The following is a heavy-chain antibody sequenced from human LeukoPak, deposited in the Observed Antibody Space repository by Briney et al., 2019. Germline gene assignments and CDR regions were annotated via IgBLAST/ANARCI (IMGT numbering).Heavy chain of an antibody. CDR1: GGSISSRSYY. Sequence: SETLSLTCTVSGGSISSRSYYWGWIRQPPGKGLEWIGSIYYSGSTYYNPSLKSRVTISVDTSKNQFSLKLSSVTAAGTAVYYCANIIVGRGLPFDYWGQGTLVTVSS. V-gene: IGHV4-39*07. J-gene: IGHJ4*02. CDR3: ANIIVGRGLPFDY. CDR2: IYYSGST. D-gene: IGHD1-26*01.